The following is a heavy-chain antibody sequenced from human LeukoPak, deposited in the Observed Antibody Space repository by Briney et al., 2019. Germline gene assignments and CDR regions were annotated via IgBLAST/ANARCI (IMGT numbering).Heavy chain of an antibody. D-gene: IGHD3-22*01. CDR1: GFTLSSYA. J-gene: IGHJ4*02. CDR3: AKPYSSAYLGYFDY. Sequence: AGGSLRLSCAASGFTLSSYAMSWVRQAPGKGLEWVSPMSGSGGSTYYADSVNGRFTISRDYSKNTLYLQMNSLRAEDTAVYYCAKPYSSAYLGYFDYWGQGTLVTVSS. CDR2: MSGSGGST. V-gene: IGHV3-23*01.